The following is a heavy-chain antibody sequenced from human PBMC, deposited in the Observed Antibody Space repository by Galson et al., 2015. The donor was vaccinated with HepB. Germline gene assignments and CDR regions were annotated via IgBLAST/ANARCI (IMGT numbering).Heavy chain of an antibody. J-gene: IGHJ4*02. CDR3: AKDGNYGAGSRAYYFDS. CDR1: GFMFSNYA. CDR2: ISGSGGRT. Sequence: SLRLSCATAGFMFSNYAMSWVRQAPGKGLEWVAAISGSGGRTDYADSVKGRFTISRDNSKNTLYLQMHSLTAEDTAVYYCAKDGNYGAGSRAYYFDSWGQGSLFTVSS. V-gene: IGHV3-23*01. D-gene: IGHD3-10*01.